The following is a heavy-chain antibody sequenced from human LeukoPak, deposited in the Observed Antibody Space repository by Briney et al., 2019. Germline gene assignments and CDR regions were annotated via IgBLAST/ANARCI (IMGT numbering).Heavy chain of an antibody. Sequence: VASVKVSCKASGYTFTSNYMHWVRQAPGQGLEWMGMVNPSGGSTSYAQKFQGRVTMTRDTSTTTVYMELSSLRSDDTAVFYCARRHKHYYQIDYWGQGTLVTVSS. V-gene: IGHV1-46*01. CDR1: GYTFTSNY. CDR3: ARRHKHYYQIDY. D-gene: IGHD1-26*01. J-gene: IGHJ4*02. CDR2: VNPSGGST.